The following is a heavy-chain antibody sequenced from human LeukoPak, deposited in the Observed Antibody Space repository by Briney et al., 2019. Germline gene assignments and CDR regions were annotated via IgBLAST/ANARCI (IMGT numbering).Heavy chain of an antibody. D-gene: IGHD2-8*01. Sequence: PSETLSLTCTVSGGSISNYYWAWIRQPAGKGLEWIGRIYSSGSNNYNPSLKSRVTMSVDTSKNQFSLELSSVTAADTAVYYCARGLVYASGYYYGLDVWGQGTTVTVSS. J-gene: IGHJ6*02. V-gene: IGHV4-4*07. CDR1: GGSISNYY. CDR2: IYSSGSN. CDR3: ARGLVYASGYYYGLDV.